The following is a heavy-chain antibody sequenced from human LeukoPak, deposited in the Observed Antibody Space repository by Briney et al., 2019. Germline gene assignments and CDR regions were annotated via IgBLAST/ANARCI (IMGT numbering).Heavy chain of an antibody. Sequence: PGESLKISCKGSGYSFTGYWIGWVRQMPGKGLEWMGIIYPGDSDTRYSPSFQGQVTISADKSISTAYLQWSSLKASDTAMYYCARHRRFLEWPDAFDIWGQGTMVTVSS. D-gene: IGHD3-3*01. CDR3: ARHRRFLEWPDAFDI. CDR1: GYSFTGYW. J-gene: IGHJ3*02. V-gene: IGHV5-51*01. CDR2: IYPGDSDT.